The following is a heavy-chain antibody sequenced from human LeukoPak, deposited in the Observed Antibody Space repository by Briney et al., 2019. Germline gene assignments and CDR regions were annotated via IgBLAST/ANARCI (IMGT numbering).Heavy chain of an antibody. D-gene: IGHD4-23*01. J-gene: IGHJ4*02. CDR1: GFTFSSYS. CDR2: ISSSSSYI. CDR3: AREDDYGGNSNDY. V-gene: IGHV3-21*01. Sequence: KPGGSLRLSCAASGFTFSSYSMNWVRQAPGKGLEWVSSISSSSSYIYYADSVKGRFTISRDNAKYSLYLQMNSLRAEDTAVYYCAREDDYGGNSNDYWGQGTLVTVSS.